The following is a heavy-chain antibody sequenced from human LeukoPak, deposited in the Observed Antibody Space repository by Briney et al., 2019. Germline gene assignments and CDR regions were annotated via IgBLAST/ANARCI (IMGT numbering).Heavy chain of an antibody. J-gene: IGHJ4*02. CDR2: ISGSGGVT. CDR1: GFTFRDYA. V-gene: IGHV3-23*01. CDR3: ARQNQFYDILTDYYTLGAFDY. Sequence: GGSLRLSCAASGFTFRDYAMSWVRQAPGKGLEWVSGISGSGGVTYHADSVRGRFTISRDNSKNTVYLRMNSLRAEDTAVYYCARQNQFYDILTDYYTLGAFDYWGQGTLVTVSS. D-gene: IGHD3-9*01.